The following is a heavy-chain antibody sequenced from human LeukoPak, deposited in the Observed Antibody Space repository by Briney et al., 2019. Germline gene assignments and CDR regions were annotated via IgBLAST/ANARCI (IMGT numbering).Heavy chain of an antibody. D-gene: IGHD4-23*01. J-gene: IGHJ5*02. V-gene: IGHV4-61*05. CDR2: IYNSGGT. CDR1: GGSISGTYYY. CDR3: ARYRGNSNGGFDP. Sequence: SETLSLTCTVSGGSISGTYYYWGWIRQPPGKGLEWIGNIYNSGGTNYNPSLKSRVTTSVDTSKNQFSLKLTSVTAADTAVYYCARYRGNSNGGFDPWGQGTLVTVSS.